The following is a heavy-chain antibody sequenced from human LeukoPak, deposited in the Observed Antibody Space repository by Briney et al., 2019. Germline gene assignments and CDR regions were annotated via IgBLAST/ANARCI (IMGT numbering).Heavy chain of an antibody. CDR2: IHPGDSDT. CDR1: GYSFTSYW. J-gene: IGHJ3*02. D-gene: IGHD1-26*01. Sequence: GESLKISCKGSGYSFTSYWVAWVRQMARKGLEWVGIIHPGDSDTRYSPSFQGQVTISADKSITTAYLQWSSLKASDTAVYYCGRHQHSGSYGAFDIWGQGTMVTVSS. CDR3: GRHQHSGSYGAFDI. V-gene: IGHV5-51*01.